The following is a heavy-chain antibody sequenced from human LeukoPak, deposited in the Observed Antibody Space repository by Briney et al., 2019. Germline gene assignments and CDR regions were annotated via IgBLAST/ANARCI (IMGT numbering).Heavy chain of an antibody. V-gene: IGHV3-53*01. CDR3: ARDFQGTYYFDY. J-gene: IGHJ4*02. CDR1: GFTVSSNY. Sequence: GGSLRLSCAASGFTVSSNYMSWVRQAPGKGLEWVSVIYSGGSTYYADSVKGRFTISRGNSKNTLYLQMNSLRAEDTAVYYCARDFQGTYYFDYWGQGTLVTVSS. CDR2: IYSGGST. D-gene: IGHD1/OR15-1a*01.